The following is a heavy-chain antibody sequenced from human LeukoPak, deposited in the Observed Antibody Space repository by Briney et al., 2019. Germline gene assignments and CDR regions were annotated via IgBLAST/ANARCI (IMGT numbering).Heavy chain of an antibody. CDR3: ARDRNGYHRLNGMDV. V-gene: IGHV3-48*01. Sequence: GGSLRLSCAASGFTFSSYSMNWVRQAPGKGLEWVSYISSSSSTIYYADSVKGRFTISRDNAKNSLYLQMNSLRAEDTAVYYCARDRNGYHRLNGMDVWGQGTTVTVSS. D-gene: IGHD5-24*01. CDR1: GFTFSSYS. CDR2: ISSSSSTI. J-gene: IGHJ6*02.